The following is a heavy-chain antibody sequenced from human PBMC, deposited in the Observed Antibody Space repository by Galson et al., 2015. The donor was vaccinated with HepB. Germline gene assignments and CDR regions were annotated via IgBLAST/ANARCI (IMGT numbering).Heavy chain of an antibody. Sequence: SLRHSCPASGLSLRNVWRRWVRQAQGKGLEGVANIKQDESDKNHGDSVEGRFTLSRDDAKNSLYLQMSSLGVEDTAVYYCASEPTDSNEGYWGQGTLVTVSS. D-gene: IGHD1-1*01. J-gene: IGHJ4*02. CDR2: IKQDESDK. CDR3: ASEPTDSNEGY. CDR1: GLSLRNVW. V-gene: IGHV3-7*03.